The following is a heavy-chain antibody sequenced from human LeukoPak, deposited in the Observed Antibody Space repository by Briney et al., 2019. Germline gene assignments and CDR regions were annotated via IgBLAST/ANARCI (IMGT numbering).Heavy chain of an antibody. D-gene: IGHD4/OR15-4a*01. V-gene: IGHV4-4*07. J-gene: IGHJ4*02. CDR2: VHTSGST. Sequence: SETLSLTCTVSGGSISIYYWSWIRQPAGRGLEWIGRVHTSGSTNYNPSLKSRVTLSQDTSKNQFYLRLTSVTAADTAVYYCARDGGANRNFDYWGQGMLVTVSS. CDR3: ARDGGANRNFDY. CDR1: GGSISIYY.